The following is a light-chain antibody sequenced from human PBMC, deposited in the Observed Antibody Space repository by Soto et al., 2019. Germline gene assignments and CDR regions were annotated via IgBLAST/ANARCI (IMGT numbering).Light chain of an antibody. CDR1: SSDVGDNNY. V-gene: IGLV2-14*01. CDR3: SSYTSSSPPFV. Sequence: QSALTQPASVSGSPGQSITISCTGTSSDVGDNNYVSWYQQHPGKAPKLMIYDVTHRPSGISNRFSGSKSGNTASLTISGLQAEDEADYYCSSYTSSSPPFVFGTGTKLTVL. J-gene: IGLJ1*01. CDR2: DVT.